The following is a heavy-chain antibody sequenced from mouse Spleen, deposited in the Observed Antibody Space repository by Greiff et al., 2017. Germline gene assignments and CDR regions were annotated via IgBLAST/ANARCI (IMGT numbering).Heavy chain of an antibody. D-gene: IGHD1-1*01. CDR2: INPSNGRT. CDR1: GYTFTSYW. Sequence: QVQLQQPGAELVKPGASVKLSCKASGYTFTSYWMHWVKQRPGQGLEWIGEINPSNGRTNYNEKFKSKATLTVDKSSSTAYMQLSSLTSEDSAVYYCARNPPIYYYGSSPYAMDYWGQGTSVTVSS. CDR3: ARNPPIYYYGSSPYAMDY. J-gene: IGHJ4*01. V-gene: IGHV1S81*02.